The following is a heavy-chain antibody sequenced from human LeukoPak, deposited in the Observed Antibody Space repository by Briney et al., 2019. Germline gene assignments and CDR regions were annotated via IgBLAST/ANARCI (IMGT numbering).Heavy chain of an antibody. J-gene: IGHJ4*02. Sequence: GGPLSLSCAASGFPFSTYSRNWVRKGPGKGLGWVSYISISSSAIYYADSVKGRFTISRDNAENSLYLQMNSPRDEDTAVYYCASPLSLYYYDTSGLAYWGQGTLVTVSS. D-gene: IGHD3-22*01. V-gene: IGHV3-48*02. CDR3: ASPLSLYYYDTSGLAY. CDR2: ISISSSAI. CDR1: GFPFSTYS.